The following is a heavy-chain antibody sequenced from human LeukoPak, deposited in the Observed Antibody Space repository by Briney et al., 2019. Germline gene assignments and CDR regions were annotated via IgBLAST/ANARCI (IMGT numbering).Heavy chain of an antibody. J-gene: IGHJ3*02. CDR2: SSRSSPI. CDR3: ARSSIVGATRYAFDI. V-gene: IGHV3-48*04. Sequence: SSRSSPIYYADSVKGRFTISRDNTKNSLYLQMNSLRAEDTAVYYCARSSIVGATRYAFDIWGQGTMVTVSS. D-gene: IGHD1-26*01.